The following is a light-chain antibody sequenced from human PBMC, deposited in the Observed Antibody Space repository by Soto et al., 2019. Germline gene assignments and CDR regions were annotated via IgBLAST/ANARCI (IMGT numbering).Light chain of an antibody. CDR3: QQYGRT. J-gene: IGKJ4*01. V-gene: IGKV3-20*01. CDR2: GAS. Sequence: EIVLTQSPGTLSLSPGERATLSCRASQSVSTYLAWYQQQPGRAPRLLIYGASNRATGIPDRFSGSGSGTDFILTIRTLQPEDSAVYFCQQYGRTFGGGTKVEIK. CDR1: QSVSTY.